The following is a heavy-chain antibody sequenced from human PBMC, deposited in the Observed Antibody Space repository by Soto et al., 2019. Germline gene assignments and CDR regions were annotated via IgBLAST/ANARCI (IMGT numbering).Heavy chain of an antibody. J-gene: IGHJ4*02. Sequence: PGGSLRLSCAASGFTFSNAWMSWVPQAPGRGLEWVGRIKSKTDGGTTDYAAPVKGRFTISRDDSKNTLYLQMNSLKTEDTAVYNCTTGGGYSYGPFDYWGQGTLVTVSS. CDR1: GFTFSNAW. CDR2: IKSKTDGGTT. V-gene: IGHV3-15*01. D-gene: IGHD5-18*01. CDR3: TTGGGYSYGPFDY.